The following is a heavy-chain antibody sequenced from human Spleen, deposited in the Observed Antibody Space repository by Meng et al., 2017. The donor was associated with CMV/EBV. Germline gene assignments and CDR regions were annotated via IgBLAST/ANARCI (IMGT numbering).Heavy chain of an antibody. CDR3: ARGLGYSGSFYK. CDR2: IKHSDST. J-gene: IGHJ4*02. V-gene: IGHV4-34*01. Sequence: SAVDGGSFGCACSRENRQTPWDGLKWVVVIKHSDSTICTPSPKSRITISVDTSKNQFALRLSSVTAADTAVYYCARGLGYSGSFYKWGQGTLVTVSS. D-gene: IGHD1-26*01. CDR1: GGSFGCAC.